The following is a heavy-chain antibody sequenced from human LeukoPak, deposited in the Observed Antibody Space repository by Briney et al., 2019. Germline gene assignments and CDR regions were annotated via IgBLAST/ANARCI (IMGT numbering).Heavy chain of an antibody. Sequence: GGSLRLSCAASGFTFSNYGMHWVRQAPGKGLEWVAVISSDGSKKYSADSVRGRFTISRENSKNTLFLQMNSLRPEDTAVYYCARSRTTGGYYYDSSGHWGQGTLVTVSS. J-gene: IGHJ4*02. CDR2: ISSDGSKK. V-gene: IGHV3-30*03. CDR3: ARSRTTGGYYYDSSGH. D-gene: IGHD3-22*01. CDR1: GFTFSNYG.